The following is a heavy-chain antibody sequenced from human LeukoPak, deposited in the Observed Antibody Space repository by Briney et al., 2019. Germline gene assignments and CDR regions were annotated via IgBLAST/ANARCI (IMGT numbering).Heavy chain of an antibody. CDR1: GGSISSGGYS. CDR3: ARVYPYCGGDCYSVGFDP. CDR2: IYYSGST. V-gene: IGHV4-30-4*07. Sequence: SQTLSLTCAVSGGSISSGGYSWSWIRQPPGKGLEWIGYIYYSGSTNYNPSLKSRVTISVDTSKNQFSLKLSSVTAADTAVYYCARVYPYCGGDCYSVGFDPWGQGTLVTVSS. D-gene: IGHD2-21*02. J-gene: IGHJ5*02.